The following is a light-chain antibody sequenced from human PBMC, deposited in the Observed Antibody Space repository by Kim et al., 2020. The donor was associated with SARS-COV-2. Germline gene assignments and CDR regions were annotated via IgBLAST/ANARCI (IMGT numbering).Light chain of an antibody. Sequence: ALGQTVSITCQGDSLRTYSASWYQQKPGQATVLVINAKTNRPSGIPDRFSGSTSGNTVSLTITGAQAEDEADYYCKSRDISGNQLVFGGGTQLTVL. V-gene: IGLV3-19*01. J-gene: IGLJ3*02. CDR2: AKT. CDR1: SLRTYS. CDR3: KSRDISGNQLV.